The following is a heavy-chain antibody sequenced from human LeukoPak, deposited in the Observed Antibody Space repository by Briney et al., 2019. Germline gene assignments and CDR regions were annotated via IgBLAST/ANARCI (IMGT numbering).Heavy chain of an antibody. D-gene: IGHD5-18*01. CDR3: ARGVGYSYGIYYFDC. J-gene: IGHJ4*02. CDR1: GFTFSDYS. CDR2: ISSSSSTI. Sequence: GGSLRLPCAASGFTFSDYSMNWVRQAPGKGLEWVSYISSSSSTIYYADSVKGRFTTSRDNAKNSLSLQMNSLRDEDTAVYYCARGVGYSYGIYYFDCWGQGTLVTVSS. V-gene: IGHV3-48*02.